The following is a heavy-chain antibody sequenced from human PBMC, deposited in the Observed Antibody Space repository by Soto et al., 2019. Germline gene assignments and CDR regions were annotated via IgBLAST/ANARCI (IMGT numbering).Heavy chain of an antibody. CDR3: ASNLAGTSPDKY. CDR1: GITFSSNW. CDR2: INGAGSST. J-gene: IGHJ4*02. D-gene: IGHD6-19*01. V-gene: IGHV3-74*01. Sequence: GGSLRLSCAASGITFSSNWMHWVRQAPGKGLVWVSRINGAGSSTSYADSVKGRFTISRDNAKNTLYLQMNSLRAEDAAVYYCASNLAGTSPDKYWGQGTLVTVSS.